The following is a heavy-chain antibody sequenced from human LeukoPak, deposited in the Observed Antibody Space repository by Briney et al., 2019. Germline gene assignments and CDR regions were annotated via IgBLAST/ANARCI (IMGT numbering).Heavy chain of an antibody. J-gene: IGHJ4*02. D-gene: IGHD1-1*01. Sequence: PGGSLRLSCAASGFTFSNYGMPWVRQAPGKGLAWVSAIASTGGTTYYADSVKGRFTISRDNSKDTLYLQMSSLRAEDTAIYYCAKLVGATGYWGQGTLVTVSS. CDR1: GFTFSNYG. CDR2: IASTGGTT. CDR3: AKLVGATGY. V-gene: IGHV3-23*01.